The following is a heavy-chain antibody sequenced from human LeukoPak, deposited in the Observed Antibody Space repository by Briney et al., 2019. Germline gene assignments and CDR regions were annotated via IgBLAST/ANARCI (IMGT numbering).Heavy chain of an antibody. D-gene: IGHD5-12*01. Sequence: GESLQISCNGSGYXFTSYWICWVRQMPGKGLEWMGSIYPGDSDTRYSPSFQGQVTISADKSISTAYLQWSSLKASDTAMYYCARRGGYDRYYFDYWGQGTLVTVSS. J-gene: IGHJ4*02. CDR2: IYPGDSDT. CDR3: ARRGGYDRYYFDY. V-gene: IGHV5-51*01. CDR1: GYXFTSYW.